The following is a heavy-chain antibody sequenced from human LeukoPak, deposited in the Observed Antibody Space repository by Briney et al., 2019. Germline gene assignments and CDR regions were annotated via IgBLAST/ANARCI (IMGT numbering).Heavy chain of an antibody. CDR1: GFTFSSYA. CDR3: AKDHGGWYGALINY. J-gene: IGHJ4*02. Sequence: GGSLRLSCAASGFTFSSYAMSWVREAPGKGLEWVSAISGSGGSTYYADSVKGRFTISIDNSKNTLYLQMNSLRAEDTAVYYCAKDHGGWYGALINYWGQGPLVTVPS. CDR2: ISGSGGST. V-gene: IGHV3-23*01. D-gene: IGHD6-19*01.